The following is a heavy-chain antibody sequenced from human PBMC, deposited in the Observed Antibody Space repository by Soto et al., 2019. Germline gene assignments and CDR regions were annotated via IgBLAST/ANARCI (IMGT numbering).Heavy chain of an antibody. CDR3: ARIAYCGGDCYFDSDAFDI. J-gene: IGHJ3*02. CDR1: GYTFTSYG. V-gene: IGHV1-18*01. Sequence: ASVKVSCKASGYTFTSYGISWVRQAPGQGLEWMGWVSAYNGNTNYAQKFLGRVTVTTDTSTSTAYMELRSLRSDDTAVYYCARIAYCGGDCYFDSDAFDIWGQGTMVTVSS. D-gene: IGHD2-21*01. CDR2: VSAYNGNT.